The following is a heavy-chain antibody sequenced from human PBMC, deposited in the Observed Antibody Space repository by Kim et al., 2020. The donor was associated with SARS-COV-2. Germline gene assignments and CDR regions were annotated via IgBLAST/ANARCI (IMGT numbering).Heavy chain of an antibody. Sequence: SVKVSCKASGGTFSSYAISWVRQAPGQGLEWMGGIIPIFGTANYAQKFQGRVTITADESTSTAYMELSSLRSEDTAVYYCARRGPYCTNGVCYKVAFDIWGQGTMVTVSS. CDR2: IIPIFGTA. CDR1: GGTFSSYA. D-gene: IGHD2-8*01. V-gene: IGHV1-69*13. J-gene: IGHJ3*02. CDR3: ARRGPYCTNGVCYKVAFDI.